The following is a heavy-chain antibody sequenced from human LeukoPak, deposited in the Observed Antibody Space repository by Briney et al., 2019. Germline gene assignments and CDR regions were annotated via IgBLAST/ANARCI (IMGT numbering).Heavy chain of an antibody. CDR1: GFTFSSNG. D-gene: IGHD6-19*01. V-gene: IGHV3-33*01. J-gene: IGHJ4*02. CDR2: IWYDGSNK. Sequence: GGSLRLSCAASGFTFSSNGMHWVRQAPGKGLEWVAVIWYDGSNKYYADSVKGRFTISRDNSKNTLYLQMNSLRAEDTAVYYCARVVYSSGWGFDYWGQGTLVTVSS. CDR3: ARVVYSSGWGFDY.